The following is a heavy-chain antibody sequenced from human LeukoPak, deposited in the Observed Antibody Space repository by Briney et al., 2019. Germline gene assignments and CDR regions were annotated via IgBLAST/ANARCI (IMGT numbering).Heavy chain of an antibody. CDR1: GGSISSGGYS. CDR2: IYDSGST. CDR3: ARGGGVTYYDSTGYLWYFDY. V-gene: IGHV4-30-2*01. D-gene: IGHD3-22*01. Sequence: PSQTLSLTCAVSGGSISSGGYSWGWLRQPPGKGLEWFGYIYDSGSTYYNPSLKSRVTISVDRYKHQFSLKLSSVTAADTAVYYCARGGGVTYYDSTGYLWYFDYWGQGTLVTVSS. J-gene: IGHJ4*02.